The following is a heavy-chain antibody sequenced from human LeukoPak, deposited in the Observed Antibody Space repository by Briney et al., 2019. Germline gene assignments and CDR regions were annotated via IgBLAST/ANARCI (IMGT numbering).Heavy chain of an antibody. J-gene: IGHJ3*02. D-gene: IGHD3-16*01. V-gene: IGHV4-4*07. CDR1: GGSLSNHY. Sequence: SETLSLTCTVSGGSLSNHYWNWIRHPAGTGLEYIGRIFHTGSTNYNPSLKSRVTMSVDTSSNQFSLNLTSVTAPDTAVYYCARGPLGGESFDIWGQGTMVTVSS. CDR2: IFHTGST. CDR3: ARGPLGGESFDI.